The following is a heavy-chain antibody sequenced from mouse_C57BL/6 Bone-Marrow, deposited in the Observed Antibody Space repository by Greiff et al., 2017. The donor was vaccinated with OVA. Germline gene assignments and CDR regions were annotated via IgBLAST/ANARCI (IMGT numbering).Heavy chain of an antibody. CDR3: ESGATRVDY. CDR2: ITYDGSN. CDR1: GYSITSGYY. V-gene: IGHV3-6*01. D-gene: IGHD2-1*01. Sequence: DVKLQESGPGLVKPSQSLSLTCSVTGYSITSGYYWNWIRQFPGNKLEWMGYITYDGSNNYNPSLKNRTSMTRDNSSNQFFLKLNSVTTEDTASYDCESGATRVDYWGQGTTLTVSS. J-gene: IGHJ2*01.